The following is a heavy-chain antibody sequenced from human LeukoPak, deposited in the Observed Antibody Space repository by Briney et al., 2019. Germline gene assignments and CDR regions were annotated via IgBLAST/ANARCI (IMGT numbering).Heavy chain of an antibody. D-gene: IGHD3-10*01. J-gene: IGHJ4*02. CDR2: INHSGST. CDR3: ARGVDSHYYGSGSSADHFDY. CDR1: GGSFSGYY. Sequence: SETLSLTCAVYGGSFSGYYWSWIRQPPGKGLEWIGEINHSGSTNYNPSLKSRVTISVDTSKNQFSLKLSSVTAADTAVYYCARGVDSHYYGSGSSADHFDYWGQGTLVTVSS. V-gene: IGHV4-34*01.